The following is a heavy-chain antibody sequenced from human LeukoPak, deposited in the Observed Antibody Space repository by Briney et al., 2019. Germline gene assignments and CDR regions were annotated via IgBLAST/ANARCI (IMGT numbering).Heavy chain of an antibody. CDR3: SRENGAFSPFGY. D-gene: IGHD2-8*01. CDR2: ISYSGST. CDR1: GGSVTSSTYY. V-gene: IGHV4-39*07. J-gene: IGHJ4*02. Sequence: SETLSLTCTVSGGSVTSSTYYWGWIRQPPGKGLEWIATISYSGSTYNPSLESRVTVSLDKSKNQLSLNLTSVTAADTAVYYCSRENGAFSPFGYWGQGTLVTVLS.